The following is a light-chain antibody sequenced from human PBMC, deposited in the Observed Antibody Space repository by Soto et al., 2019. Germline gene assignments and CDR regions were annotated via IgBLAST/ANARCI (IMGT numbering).Light chain of an antibody. CDR2: EAS. Sequence: DIQMTQSPATVSASVGDRATITCRASQSIMYLLSWFQQKPGKAPRLLIYEASRLATGFPSRISGSGSGTDFTLTISSLQSDDFAIYYCQQYNNYPWTLGQGTKVDIK. V-gene: IGKV1-5*03. CDR1: QSIMYL. J-gene: IGKJ1*01. CDR3: QQYNNYPWT.